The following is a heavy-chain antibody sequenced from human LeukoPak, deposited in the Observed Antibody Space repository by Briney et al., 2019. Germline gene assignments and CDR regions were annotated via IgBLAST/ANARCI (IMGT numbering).Heavy chain of an antibody. CDR1: GFRFSSHW. D-gene: IGHD5-18*01. V-gene: IGHV3-7*01. J-gene: IGHJ4*02. CDR2: IKQDGREK. CDR3: ATDPTIPLGDTYY. Sequence: GGSLRLSCAASGFRFSSHWMSWVRQTPGKGLEWVANIKQDGREKYYVGSVKGRFTISRDNAKNSLYLQMNGLRAEDTAVYYCATDPTIPLGDTYYSGQGTLVTLSS.